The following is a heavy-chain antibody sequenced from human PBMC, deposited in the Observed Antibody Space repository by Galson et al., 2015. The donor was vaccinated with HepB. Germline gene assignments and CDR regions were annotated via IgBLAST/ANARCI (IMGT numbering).Heavy chain of an antibody. Sequence: QSGAEVKKPGESLKISCKGSGYSFTGYWIGWVRQVPGKGLEWMGIIHPGDSDTRYNPSFQGQVTFSADKSISTAYLQWNSLKASDTAMYYCARGVYSSGDAFEIWGQGTMVTVSS. D-gene: IGHD6-19*01. V-gene: IGHV5-51*03. CDR1: GYSFTGYW. CDR2: IHPGDSDT. J-gene: IGHJ3*02. CDR3: ARGVYSSGDAFEI.